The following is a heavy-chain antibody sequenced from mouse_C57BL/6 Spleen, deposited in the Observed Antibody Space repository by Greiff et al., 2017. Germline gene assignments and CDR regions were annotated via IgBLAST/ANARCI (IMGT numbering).Heavy chain of an antibody. CDR3: ARLNDYDDAWFAY. Sequence: QVQLQQPGAELVKPGASVKLSCKASGYTFTSYWMHWVKQRPGQGLEWIGMIHPNSGSTNYNEKFKSKATLTVDKSSSTAYMQLSSLTSEDSAVYYCARLNDYDDAWFAYWGQGTLVTVSA. J-gene: IGHJ3*01. D-gene: IGHD2-4*01. CDR2: IHPNSGST. CDR1: GYTFTSYW. V-gene: IGHV1-64*01.